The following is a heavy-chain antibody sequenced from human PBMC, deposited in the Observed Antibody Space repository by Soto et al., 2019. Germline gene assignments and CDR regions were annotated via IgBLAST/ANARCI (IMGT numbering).Heavy chain of an antibody. J-gene: IGHJ4*02. V-gene: IGHV1-2*02. CDR1: GYTFTGYY. D-gene: IGHD3-3*01. Sequence: ASVKVSCKASGYTFTGYYMHWVRPAPGQGLEWMGCINPNSGGTNYAQKFQGRVTMTRETSISTAYMELSRLRSDDTAVYYCARDPRSYYDFWSGFLLPPFDFWGQGALVTVS. CDR3: ARDPRSYYDFWSGFLLPPFDF. CDR2: INPNSGGT.